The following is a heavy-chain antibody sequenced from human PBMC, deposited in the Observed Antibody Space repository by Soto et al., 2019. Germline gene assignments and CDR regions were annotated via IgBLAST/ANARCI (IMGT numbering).Heavy chain of an antibody. CDR1: GASISSSNW. CDR3: ARVLQGCSGTSCYLDI. Sequence: QVQLQESGPGLAKPSGTLSLTCAVSGASISSSNWWNWVRQAPGKGLEWIGEILHSGSTNYNPSLESRVTISVDKSKNQFSLRLSSVTAADTAVYYCARVLQGCSGTSCYLDIWGQGTMVTASA. CDR2: ILHSGST. V-gene: IGHV4-4*02. J-gene: IGHJ3*02. D-gene: IGHD2-2*01.